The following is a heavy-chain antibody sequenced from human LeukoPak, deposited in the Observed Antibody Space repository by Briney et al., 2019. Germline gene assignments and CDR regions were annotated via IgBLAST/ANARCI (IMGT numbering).Heavy chain of an antibody. CDR2: ISSSSSTI. D-gene: IGHD6-6*01. CDR1: GFTFSSYS. Sequence: GGSLRLSCAASGFTFSSYSMNWVRQAPGKGLEWVSYISSSSSTIYYADSVKGRFTISRDNAKNSLYLQMNSLRAEDTAVYYCARDRGSSSSGRSYFDYWGQGTLVTVSS. J-gene: IGHJ4*02. V-gene: IGHV3-48*01. CDR3: ARDRGSSSSGRSYFDY.